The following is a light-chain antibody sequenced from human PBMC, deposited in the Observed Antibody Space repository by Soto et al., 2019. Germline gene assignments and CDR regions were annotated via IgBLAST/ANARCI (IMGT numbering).Light chain of an antibody. V-gene: IGKV3-15*01. CDR1: QSVNSN. J-gene: IGKJ4*01. Sequence: EIGMTQSPATLSVFLGEGATLSCRAIQSVNSNLAWYQQKPDQAPRLLIYGASTRATGIPARFSGSGSGTDFTLTISSLQSEDFAVYYCQQYNNWHPLTFGGGTKV. CDR3: QQYNNWHPLT. CDR2: GAS.